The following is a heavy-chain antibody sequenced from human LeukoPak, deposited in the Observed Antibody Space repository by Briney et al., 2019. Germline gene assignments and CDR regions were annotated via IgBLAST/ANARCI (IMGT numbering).Heavy chain of an antibody. J-gene: IGHJ4*02. V-gene: IGHV4-59*11. Sequence: SETLSLTCSVSGASIDSHYWSWIRQSPGKGLEWIGYVFNGGSTNYNPSLNSRVTMSLDTSRAQFSLRLSSVTAAGTAIYYCASRPADTTWYGVFDYWSQGTLVTVSS. CDR3: ASRPADTTWYGVFDY. CDR2: VFNGGST. D-gene: IGHD3-10*01. CDR1: GASIDSHY.